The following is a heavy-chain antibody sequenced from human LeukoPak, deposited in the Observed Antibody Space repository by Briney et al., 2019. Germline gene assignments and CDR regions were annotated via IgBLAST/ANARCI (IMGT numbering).Heavy chain of an antibody. V-gene: IGHV3-33*01. CDR2: IWNDGSNK. CDR1: GFTFSSYG. Sequence: QPGGPLRLSCAASGFTFSSYGMHWVRQAPGKGLEWVAVIWNDGSNKYYADSVKGRFTISRDHSKNTVYLQMNSLRAEDTAVYYCARPGGYDNVYYYDQWGQGTLVTVSS. J-gene: IGHJ4*02. D-gene: IGHD5-12*01. CDR3: ARPGGYDNVYYYDQ.